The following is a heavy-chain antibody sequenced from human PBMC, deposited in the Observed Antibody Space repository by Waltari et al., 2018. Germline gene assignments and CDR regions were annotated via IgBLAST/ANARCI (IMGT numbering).Heavy chain of an antibody. D-gene: IGHD6-19*01. CDR3: ARWDSSGRYYAD. J-gene: IGHJ4*02. V-gene: IGHV4-4*08. CDR1: YF. CDR2: VHTSGGT. Sequence: YFWNWSRQAPGKGVVWIGYVHTSGGTKCNPSLKSRVSMSVDTSRSQLSLGLTSVTGADTAVYDCARWDSSGRYYADWGQGTPVIVAS.